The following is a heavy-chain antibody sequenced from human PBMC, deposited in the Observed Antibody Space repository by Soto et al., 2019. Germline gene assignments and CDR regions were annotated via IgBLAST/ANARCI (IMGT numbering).Heavy chain of an antibody. D-gene: IGHD3-10*01. CDR2: IYYSGST. V-gene: IGHV4-31*03. CDR3: ARDYLFYGSGTDYCGMDV. CDR1: GGSISSGGYY. J-gene: IGHJ6*02. Sequence: PSETLSLTCTVSGGSISSGGYYWSWIRQHPGKGLEWIGYIYYSGSTYYNPSLKSRVTISVDTSKNQFSLKLSSVTAADTAVYYCARDYLFYGSGTDYCGMDVWGQGTTVTVSS.